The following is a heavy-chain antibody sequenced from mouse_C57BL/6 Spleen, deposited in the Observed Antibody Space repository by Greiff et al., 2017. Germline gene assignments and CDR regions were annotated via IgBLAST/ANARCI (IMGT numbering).Heavy chain of an antibody. D-gene: IGHD1-1*01. Sequence: EVKLVESGGGLVQPGGSLKLSCAASGFTFSDYGMAWVRQAPRKGPEWVAFISNLAYSIYYADTVTGRFTISRENAKNTLYLEMSSLRSEDTAMYYSARLGYGSSSYYFDYWGQGTTLTVSS. V-gene: IGHV5-15*01. J-gene: IGHJ2*01. CDR2: ISNLAYSI. CDR1: GFTFSDYG. CDR3: ARLGYGSSSYYFDY.